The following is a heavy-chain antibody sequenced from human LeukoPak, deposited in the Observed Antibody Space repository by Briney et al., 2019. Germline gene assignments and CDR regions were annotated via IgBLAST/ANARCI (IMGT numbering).Heavy chain of an antibody. D-gene: IGHD1-26*01. Sequence: ASVKVSCKASGYSFTSNYIHWVRQAPGQGLEWMGMIYPRDGSTSYAQKFQGRVTVTRDTSTSTVHMELSGLRSEDTAVYYCASHSGSYYGFFDYWGQGTLVTVSS. CDR1: GYSFTSNY. V-gene: IGHV1-46*01. J-gene: IGHJ4*02. CDR2: IYPRDGST. CDR3: ASHSGSYYGFFDY.